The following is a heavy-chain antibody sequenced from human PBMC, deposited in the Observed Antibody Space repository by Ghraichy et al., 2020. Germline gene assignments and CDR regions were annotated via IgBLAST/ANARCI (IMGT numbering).Heavy chain of an antibody. V-gene: IGHV4-38-2*02. CDR1: GYSISSGYY. CDR2: IYHSGST. Sequence: SETLSLTCAVSGYSISSGYYWGWIRQPPGKGLEWIGSIYHSGSTYYNPSLKSRVTISVDTSKIQFSLKLSSVTAADTAVYYCARDGGTTGFDYWGQGTLVTVSS. D-gene: IGHD4-17*01. J-gene: IGHJ4*02. CDR3: ARDGGTTGFDY.